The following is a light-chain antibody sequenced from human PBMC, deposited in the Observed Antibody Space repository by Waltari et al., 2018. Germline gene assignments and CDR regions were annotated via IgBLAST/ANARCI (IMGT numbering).Light chain of an antibody. CDR1: QSLSKY. V-gene: IGKV3-20*01. CDR2: AAS. J-gene: IGKJ1*01. CDR3: QNHERLPAT. Sequence: EVVLTQSPGTLSLSPGERATLSCRSSQSLSKYLVWYQQRPGQAPRFLIYAASTRATGIPDRFSGSGFGTDFSLTISRLEPEDFAVYYCQNHERLPATFGQGTRVEIK.